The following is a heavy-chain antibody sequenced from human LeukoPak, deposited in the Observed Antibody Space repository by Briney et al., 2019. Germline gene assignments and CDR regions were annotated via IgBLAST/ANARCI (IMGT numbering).Heavy chain of an antibody. V-gene: IGHV5-51*01. Sequence: GESLKISRKGSGYSFTSYWIGWVRQMPGKGLEWMGIIYPGDSDTRYSPSFQGQVTISADKSLRTAYLHWSRLKASDTDRYSFARPPTYTWNSGPDGDYWGQGTLVTVSS. CDR2: IYPGDSDT. D-gene: IGHD1-7*01. CDR3: ARPPTYTWNSGPDGDY. J-gene: IGHJ4*02. CDR1: GYSFTSYW.